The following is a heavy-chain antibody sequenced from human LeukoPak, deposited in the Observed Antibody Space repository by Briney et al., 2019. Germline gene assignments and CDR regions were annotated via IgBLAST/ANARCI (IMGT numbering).Heavy chain of an antibody. Sequence: SVKVSCKASGYTFTGYYMHWVRQAPGQGLEWMGWINPNSGGTNYAQKFQGRVTMTRDTSISTAYMELSRLRSDDTAVYYCARTPWQIAAAGGNWFDPWGQGTLVTVSS. J-gene: IGHJ5*02. D-gene: IGHD6-13*01. CDR1: GYTFTGYY. CDR3: ARTPWQIAAAGGNWFDP. CDR2: INPNSGGT. V-gene: IGHV1-2*02.